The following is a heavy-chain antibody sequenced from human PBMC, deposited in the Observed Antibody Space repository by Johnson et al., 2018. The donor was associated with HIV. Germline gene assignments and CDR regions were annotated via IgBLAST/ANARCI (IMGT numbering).Heavy chain of an antibody. CDR1: GFTFDDYG. V-gene: IGHV3-20*04. CDR3: ARGKGAAAGLDAFDI. J-gene: IGHJ3*02. CDR2: INWSGDRT. Sequence: VQLVESGGGIVRPGGSLRLSCVASGFTFDDYGMSWVRQGPGKGLEWVTGINWSGDRTEYADSVKGRFTVSRDNARNSLYLQINGLRAEDTAFYYCARGKGAAAGLDAFDIWGQGTMVTVSS. D-gene: IGHD6-13*01.